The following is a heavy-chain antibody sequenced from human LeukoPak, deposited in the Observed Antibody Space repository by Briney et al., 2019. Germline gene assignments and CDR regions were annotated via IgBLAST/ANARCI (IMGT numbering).Heavy chain of an antibody. V-gene: IGHV4-59*01. J-gene: IGHJ4*02. CDR3: AREALERNIDY. Sequence: SETLSLTCNVSGDSISSDYWSWIRQPPGKGLEWIGHIYYSGSTNYNPSLKSRVTISVDASKNHFSLKVSSVTAADTAVYYCAREALERNIDYWGQGTLVTVSS. D-gene: IGHD1-1*01. CDR2: IYYSGST. CDR1: GDSISSDY.